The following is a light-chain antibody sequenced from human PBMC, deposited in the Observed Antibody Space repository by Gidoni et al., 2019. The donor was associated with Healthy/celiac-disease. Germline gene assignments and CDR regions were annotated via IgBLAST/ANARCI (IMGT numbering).Light chain of an antibody. J-gene: IGKJ1*01. V-gene: IGKV3-15*01. Sequence: EIVMPQSPATLSVSPGERATLSCRASQSVSSNLAWYQQKPGQAPRLLIYGASTRANGIPARFSGSGSGTEFTLTISSLQSEDFAVYYCQQYNNWPRWTFGQGTKVEIK. CDR1: QSVSSN. CDR2: GAS. CDR3: QQYNNWPRWT.